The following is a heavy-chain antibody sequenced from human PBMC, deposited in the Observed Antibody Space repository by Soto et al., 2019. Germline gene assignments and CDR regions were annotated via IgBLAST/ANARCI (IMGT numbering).Heavy chain of an antibody. V-gene: IGHV3-53*01. J-gene: IGHJ4*02. D-gene: IGHD3-16*01. CDR2: IYSAGNT. Sequence: GGSLRLSCAASGLTVSRTYMTWVRQAPGKGLEWVSVIYSAGNTYYADSVRGRFTISRDNSRNTVYLQMNSLRAEDTAIYYCARDSRYVGDNYGLDHWGQGSLVTVSS. CDR1: GLTVSRTY. CDR3: ARDSRYVGDNYGLDH.